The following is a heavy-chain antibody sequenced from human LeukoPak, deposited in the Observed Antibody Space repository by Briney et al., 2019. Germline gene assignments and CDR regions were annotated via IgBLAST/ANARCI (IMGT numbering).Heavy chain of an antibody. J-gene: IGHJ4*02. CDR1: GFTFSSYA. Sequence: SGGSLRLSCAASGFTFSSYAMSWVRQAPGKGLEWVSAISGSGGSTYYADSVKGRFTISRDNSKNTLYLQMNSLRAEDTAVYYCAKAHITMVRGVISQPGYYFDYWGQGTLVTVSS. CDR2: ISGSGGST. CDR3: AKAHITMVRGVISQPGYYFDY. D-gene: IGHD3-10*01. V-gene: IGHV3-23*01.